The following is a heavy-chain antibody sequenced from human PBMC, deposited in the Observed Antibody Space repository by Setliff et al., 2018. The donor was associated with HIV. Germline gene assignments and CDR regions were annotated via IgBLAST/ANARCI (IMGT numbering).Heavy chain of an antibody. CDR3: ARLRLAVMMSLDYFDL. CDR1: GGSITNFY. J-gene: IGHJ4*02. D-gene: IGHD3-16*01. V-gene: IGHV4-4*09. CDR2: IYNPGST. Sequence: TLSLTCNVSGGSITNFYWSWIRQPPGKGLEWIGYIYNPGSTNFNPSLQSRVSMSVDVSTNQFSLRLTSVTAADTAVYYCARLRLAVMMSLDYFDLWGRERWSPSPQ.